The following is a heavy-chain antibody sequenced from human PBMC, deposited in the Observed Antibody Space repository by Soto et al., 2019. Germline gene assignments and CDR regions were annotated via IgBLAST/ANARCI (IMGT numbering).Heavy chain of an antibody. V-gene: IGHV1-2*04. CDR1: GYTFTGYY. Sequence: ASVKVSCKASGYTFTGYYMHWVRQAPGQGLEWMGWINPNSGGTNYAQKFQGWVTMTRDTSISTAYMELSRLRSDDTAVYYCARDKSEAAAAQEYFQHCGQGTPVTVSS. CDR3: ARDKSEAAAAQEYFQH. J-gene: IGHJ1*01. CDR2: INPNSGGT. D-gene: IGHD6-13*01.